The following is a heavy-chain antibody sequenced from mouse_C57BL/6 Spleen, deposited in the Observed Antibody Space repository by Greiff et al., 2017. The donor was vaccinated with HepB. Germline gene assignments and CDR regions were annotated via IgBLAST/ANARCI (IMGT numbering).Heavy chain of an antibody. Sequence: VQLQQPGAELVKPGASVKLSCKASGYTFTSYWMQWVKQRPGQGLEWIGEIDPSDSYTNYTQKFKGKATLTVDTSSSTAYMQLSSLTSEDSAVYYCATTTVVATHYAMDYWGQGTSVTVSS. CDR3: ATTTVVATHYAMDY. V-gene: IGHV1-50*01. CDR2: IDPSDSYT. CDR1: GYTFTSYW. D-gene: IGHD1-1*01. J-gene: IGHJ4*01.